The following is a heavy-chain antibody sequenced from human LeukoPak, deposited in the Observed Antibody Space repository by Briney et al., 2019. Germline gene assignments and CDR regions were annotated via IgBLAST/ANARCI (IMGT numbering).Heavy chain of an antibody. Sequence: GKSLRLSCAASGFTFSSYGMHWVRQAPGKGLEWVAVIWYDGSNKYYADSVKGRFTISRENSKNTLYLQMNSLRAEDTAVYYCARTLGLHEEPDYWGQGTLVTVSS. D-gene: IGHD1-14*01. V-gene: IGHV3-33*01. J-gene: IGHJ4*02. CDR2: IWYDGSNK. CDR1: GFTFSSYG. CDR3: ARTLGLHEEPDY.